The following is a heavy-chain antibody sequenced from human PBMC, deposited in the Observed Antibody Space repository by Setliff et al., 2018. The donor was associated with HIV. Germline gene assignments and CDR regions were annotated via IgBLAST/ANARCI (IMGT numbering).Heavy chain of an antibody. Sequence: ASVKVSCKASGYTFSGYHMYWVRQAPGQGLEWMGRINPDSGDTKYTQKFEGRVTMTSDTSISTVYMELSSLRSADTAMYYCARDYVEMATFPIDFWGQGTLVTVSS. D-gene: IGHD5-12*01. J-gene: IGHJ4*02. CDR2: INPDSGDT. CDR1: GYTFSGYH. V-gene: IGHV1-2*06. CDR3: ARDYVEMATFPIDF.